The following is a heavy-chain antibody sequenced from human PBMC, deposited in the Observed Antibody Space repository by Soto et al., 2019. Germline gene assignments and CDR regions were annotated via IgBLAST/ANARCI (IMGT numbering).Heavy chain of an antibody. D-gene: IGHD3-10*01. CDR3: ARGAPYGSGSALDC. Sequence: SETLSLTCTVSGYSISSGYYWGWIRQPPGQGLEWIGSIYHSGSTYYNPSLKSRVTISVDTSKNQFSLKLSSVTAADTAVYYCARGAPYGSGSALDCWGQGTLVTVSS. V-gene: IGHV4-38-2*02. CDR1: GYSISSGYY. CDR2: IYHSGST. J-gene: IGHJ4*02.